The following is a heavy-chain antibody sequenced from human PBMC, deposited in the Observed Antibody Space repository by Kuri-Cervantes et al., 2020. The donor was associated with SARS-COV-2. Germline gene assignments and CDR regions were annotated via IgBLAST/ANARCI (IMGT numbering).Heavy chain of an antibody. J-gene: IGHJ4*02. CDR1: GGSISSGGYS. V-gene: IGHV4-30-2*01. Sequence: SETLSLTCAVSGGSISSGGYSWSWIRQPPGKGLEWIGYIYHSGSTYYNPSLKSRVTISVDTSKNQFSLKLSSVTAADTAVYYCAKLGDGAVFDYFDYWGQGTLVTVSS. D-gene: IGHD7-27*01. CDR3: AKLGDGAVFDYFDY. CDR2: IYHSGST.